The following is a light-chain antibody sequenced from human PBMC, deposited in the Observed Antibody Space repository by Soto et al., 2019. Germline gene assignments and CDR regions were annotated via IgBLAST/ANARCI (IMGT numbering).Light chain of an antibody. CDR1: QSMSYA. V-gene: IGKV3-20*01. Sequence: EIVMTQSPATLSVSPGGRATLSCRASQSMSYALAWYQHKPGQAPMLLISGASNRATAIPDRFSGSGSATDFSHITSSLEPEDFALYFCHQYGTSPMTFGQGTRLEIK. J-gene: IGKJ5*01. CDR3: HQYGTSPMT. CDR2: GAS.